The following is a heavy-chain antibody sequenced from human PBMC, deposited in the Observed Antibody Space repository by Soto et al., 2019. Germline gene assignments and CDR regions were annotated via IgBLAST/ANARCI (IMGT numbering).Heavy chain of an antibody. CDR1: GYTFTAYY. V-gene: IGHV1-2*02. CDR2: INPNNDDT. CDR3: ARAGIAAAGSGEYAMDV. J-gene: IGHJ6*02. D-gene: IGHD6-13*01. Sequence: QVQLVQSGAGVKEPGASMKVSCKASGYTFTAYYIHWVRQAPGQGLEWMGWINPNNDDTRSAQKFQGRVSMSRDTSISTADMELRRLGSGDTAVYYCARAGIAAAGSGEYAMDVWGQGTTVAVSS.